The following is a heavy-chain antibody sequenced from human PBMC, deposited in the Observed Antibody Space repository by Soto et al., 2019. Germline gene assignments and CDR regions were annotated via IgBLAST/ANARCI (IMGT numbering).Heavy chain of an antibody. CDR1: GGSISSGGYS. V-gene: IGHV4-30-2*01. CDR2: IYHSGST. CDR3: ARGYYDSSGYYSDAFDI. D-gene: IGHD3-22*01. J-gene: IGHJ3*02. Sequence: QLQLQESGSGLVKPSQTLSLTCAVSGGSISSGGYSWSWIRQPPGKGLEWIGYIYHSGSTYYNPSLKSRVTISVGRSKNQFSLKLSSVTAADTAVYYCARGYYDSSGYYSDAFDIWGQGTMVTVSS.